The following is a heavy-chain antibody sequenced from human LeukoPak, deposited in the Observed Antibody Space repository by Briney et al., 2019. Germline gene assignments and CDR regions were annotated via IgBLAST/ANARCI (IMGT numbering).Heavy chain of an antibody. Sequence: GGSLRLSCAASRFTFSNYWMTWVRQAPGKGLEWVANINQDGSERYYVDSVKGRFTISRDNAKSSLYLQMNSLRAEDTAVYYCARDYMAGATFQIQGPVDYWGQGTLVTVSS. CDR2: INQDGSER. CDR1: RFTFSNYW. V-gene: IGHV3-7*01. CDR3: ARDYMAGATFQIQGPVDY. D-gene: IGHD1-26*01. J-gene: IGHJ4*02.